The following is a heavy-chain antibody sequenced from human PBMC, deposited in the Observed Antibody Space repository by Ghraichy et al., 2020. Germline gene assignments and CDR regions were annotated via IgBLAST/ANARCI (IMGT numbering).Heavy chain of an antibody. D-gene: IGHD2-15*01. V-gene: IGHV3-23*01. Sequence: GGSLRLSCAASGFTFSNYAMSWVRQAPGKGLVWVSTISGTGDGTSYADSVKGRFTISRDISKNSLFLQMNSLRAEDTAVYYCAKTIETGYCSGGSCLIDDWGQGTLVTVSS. CDR3: AKTIETGYCSGGSCLIDD. CDR1: GFTFSNYA. CDR2: ISGTGDGT. J-gene: IGHJ4*02.